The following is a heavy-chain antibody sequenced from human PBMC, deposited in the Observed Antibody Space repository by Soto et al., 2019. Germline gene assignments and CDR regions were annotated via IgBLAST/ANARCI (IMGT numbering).Heavy chain of an antibody. V-gene: IGHV3-30*18. D-gene: IGHD3-22*01. CDR3: AKGPYYYDSSGYYYVDY. Sequence: PGGSLRLSCAASRSAFSNYGMHWVRQAPGKGLEWVAIISYDGNYKYYADSVKGRFTISRDNSKNTLYLQMNSLRAEDTAVYYCAKGPYYYDSSGYYYVDYWGRGTLVTVSS. J-gene: IGHJ4*02. CDR1: RSAFSNYG. CDR2: ISYDGNYK.